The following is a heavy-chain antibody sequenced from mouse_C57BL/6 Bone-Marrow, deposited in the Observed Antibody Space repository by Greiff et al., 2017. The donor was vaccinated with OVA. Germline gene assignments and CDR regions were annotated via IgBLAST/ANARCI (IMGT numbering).Heavy chain of an antibody. D-gene: IGHD1-1*01. J-gene: IGHJ2*01. CDR3: AREENYCGSSYYFDY. V-gene: IGHV1-9*01. Sequence: QVQLQQSGAELMKPGASVKLSCKATGYTFTGYWIEWVKQRPGHGLEWIGEILPGSGSTNYNEKFKGKATFTADTSSNTDYMQLSRLTTKDTAIYYGAREENYCGSSYYFDYWGQGTTLTVSS. CDR1: GYTFTGYW. CDR2: ILPGSGST.